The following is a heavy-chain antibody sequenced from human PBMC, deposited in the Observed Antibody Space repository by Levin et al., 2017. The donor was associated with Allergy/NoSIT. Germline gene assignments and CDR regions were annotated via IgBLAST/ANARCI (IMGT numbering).Heavy chain of an antibody. CDR1: GFTVSSHH. CDR3: ARVIRDYGDYKGYYFDY. J-gene: IGHJ4*02. CDR2: TYSGAGT. Sequence: PGESLKISCAASGFTVSSHHMSWVRQVPGKGLEWVSGTYSGAGTYYADSVKGRFTFSRDNFKNILYLQMNGLRADDTAVYYCARVIRDYGDYKGYYFDYWGQGTLVTVSS. D-gene: IGHD4-17*01. V-gene: IGHV3-53*01.